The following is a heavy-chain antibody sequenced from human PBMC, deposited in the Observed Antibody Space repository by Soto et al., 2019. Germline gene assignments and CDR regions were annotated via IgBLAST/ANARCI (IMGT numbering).Heavy chain of an antibody. J-gene: IGHJ5*02. D-gene: IGHD2-2*01. V-gene: IGHV3-21*03. CDR3: ARDPRYCDTTSCFYP. CDR1: GFNFSSYS. CDR2: ITSTSSYI. Sequence: EVHLVESGGGLVKPGGSLRLSCAASGFNFSSYSMNWVRQAPGKGLEWVSSITSTSSYIYYADSVKGRFSISRDNAKNSLYLQMNSLRAEDTAVYFCARDPRYCDTTSCFYPWGQGTLVTVSS.